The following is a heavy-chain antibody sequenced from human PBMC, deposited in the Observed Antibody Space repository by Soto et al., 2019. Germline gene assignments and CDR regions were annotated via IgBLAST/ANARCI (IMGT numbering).Heavy chain of an antibody. CDR1: GFTFSSYA. J-gene: IGHJ4*02. CDR2: ISYDGSNK. Sequence: LRLSCAASGFTFSSYAMHWVRQAPGKGLEWVAVISYDGSNKYYADSVKGRFTISRDNSKNTLYLQMNSLRAEDTAVYYCARDKSGVDYWGQGTLVTVSS. V-gene: IGHV3-30-3*01. CDR3: ARDKSGVDY. D-gene: IGHD4-17*01.